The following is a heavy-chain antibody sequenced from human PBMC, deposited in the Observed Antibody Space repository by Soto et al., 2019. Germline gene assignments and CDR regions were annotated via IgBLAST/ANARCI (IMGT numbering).Heavy chain of an antibody. CDR3: TGEVASGY. J-gene: IGHJ4*02. CDR2: ISRDGGTK. Sequence: QVQLVESGGGVVQPGRSLRLSCAASGFTVSSYGMHWVRQAPGKGLEWVAVISRDGGTKYYADSVKGRFTISRDNSRNTLFLEINSLRGDDMAVYYCTGEVASGYWGQGPVVTVSS. CDR1: GFTVSSYG. V-gene: IGHV3-30*03. D-gene: IGHD2-8*02.